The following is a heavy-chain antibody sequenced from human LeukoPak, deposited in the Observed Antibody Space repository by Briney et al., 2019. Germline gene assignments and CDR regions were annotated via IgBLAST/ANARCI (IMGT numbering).Heavy chain of an antibody. D-gene: IGHD2-15*01. Sequence: SVKVSCKASGGTISSYAISWVRQPPGPGLERMGRIITIFGTANYAQKFQGRVTITTDESTSTAYMELSSLRSEDTAVYYCAREMFSRRKPGYCSGGSCSNWFDPWGQGTLVTVSS. V-gene: IGHV1-69*05. CDR2: IITIFGTA. J-gene: IGHJ5*02. CDR1: GGTISSYA. CDR3: AREMFSRRKPGYCSGGSCSNWFDP.